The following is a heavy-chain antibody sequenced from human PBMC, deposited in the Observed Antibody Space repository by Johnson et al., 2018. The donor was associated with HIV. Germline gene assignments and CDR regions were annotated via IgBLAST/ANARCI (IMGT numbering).Heavy chain of an antibody. CDR3: AREDLYDL. D-gene: IGHD1-1*01. V-gene: IGHV3-30*04. Sequence: QVRLVESGGGVVQPGRSLRLSCAASGFTFSSYAMHWVRQAPGKGLEWVAVISYDGSNKYYADSVKGRFTISRDNSKNTLYLQMNSLRAEDTAVYYCAREDLYDLGGQGTMVTVSS. J-gene: IGHJ3*01. CDR1: GFTFSSYA. CDR2: ISYDGSNK.